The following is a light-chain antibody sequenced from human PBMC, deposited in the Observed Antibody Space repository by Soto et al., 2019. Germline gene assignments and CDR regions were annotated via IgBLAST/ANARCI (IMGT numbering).Light chain of an antibody. CDR2: EAS. Sequence: EIVLTQSPATVSLSPWERATLSCWASQSLSSYLAWYKQKPGQAPRLLIYEASNRANGIPARFTGSGSGTDFTLTISSLEPEDFAVYFCQQRAGWPPTFGGGTKVDIK. CDR1: QSLSSY. CDR3: QQRAGWPPT. J-gene: IGKJ4*01. V-gene: IGKV3-11*01.